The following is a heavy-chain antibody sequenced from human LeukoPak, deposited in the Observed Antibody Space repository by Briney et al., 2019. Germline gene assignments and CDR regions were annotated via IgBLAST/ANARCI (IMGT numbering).Heavy chain of an antibody. CDR3: ARRRIVGSIDDAFDI. J-gene: IGHJ3*02. CDR2: ISSDGNTQ. D-gene: IGHD1-26*01. V-gene: IGHV3-30*03. Sequence: PGGSLRLSCAASGFTFGSYSMNWVRQAPGKGLEWAAVISSDGNTQYYADSVEGRFTISRDNSNNTLYLQMNSLRADDTAIYYCARRRIVGSIDDAFDIWGQGTMVTLSS. CDR1: GFTFGSYS.